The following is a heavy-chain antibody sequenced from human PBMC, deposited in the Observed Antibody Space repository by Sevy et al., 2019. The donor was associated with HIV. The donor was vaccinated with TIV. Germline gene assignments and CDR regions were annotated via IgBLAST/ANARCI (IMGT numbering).Heavy chain of an antibody. CDR2: IRYDGSNK. Sequence: GGSLRLSCAASGFTFSSYGMHWVRQAPGKGLEWVAFIRYDGSNKYYADSVKGRFTIFRNNSKNTLYLQMNSLRAEDTAVYYCAKDLCSSTSCYVYYYYYGMDVWGQGTTVTVSS. CDR1: GFTFSSYG. D-gene: IGHD2-2*01. CDR3: AKDLCSSTSCYVYYYYYGMDV. V-gene: IGHV3-30*02. J-gene: IGHJ6*02.